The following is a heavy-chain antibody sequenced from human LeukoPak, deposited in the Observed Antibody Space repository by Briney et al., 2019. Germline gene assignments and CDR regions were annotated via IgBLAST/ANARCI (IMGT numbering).Heavy chain of an antibody. CDR1: GFIFNKYA. D-gene: IGHD3/OR15-3a*01. CDR2: IDSSATRT. V-gene: IGHV3-23*01. CDR3: AKDETLWAGAYYFEH. J-gene: IGHJ4*02. Sequence: GGPLRLSCTASGFIFNKYAMSWVRQAPGKGLEWVSAIDSSATRTYYADSVKGRFTISRDNSKNTLYLQMSSLRADDTAVYYCAKDETLWAGAYYFEHWGQGTLVTVSS.